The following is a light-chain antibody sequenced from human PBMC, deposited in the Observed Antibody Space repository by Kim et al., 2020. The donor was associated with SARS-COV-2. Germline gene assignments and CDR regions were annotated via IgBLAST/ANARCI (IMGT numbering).Light chain of an antibody. CDR3: QQYNGYST. V-gene: IGKV1-5*03. Sequence: SASVVDRVTSTCRASDTINSWLAWYQQKPGKAPKLLIYKASSLQSGVPSRFSGSGSGTEFTLTISSLQPDDFATYFCQQYNGYSTFGGGTKVDIK. J-gene: IGKJ4*01. CDR2: KAS. CDR1: DTINSW.